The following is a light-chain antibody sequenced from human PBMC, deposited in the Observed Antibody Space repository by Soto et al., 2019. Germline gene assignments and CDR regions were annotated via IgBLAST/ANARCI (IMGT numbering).Light chain of an antibody. J-gene: IGLJ3*02. CDR3: QVWDSSSEHPV. Sequence: SYELTQPPSVSVAPGKTARITCGGNNIGSKSVHWYQQKPGQAPVLVIYYDSDRPSGIPERFSGSNSGNTATLTISRVEAGDEADYYCQVWDSSSEHPVFGGGTKVTVL. CDR1: NIGSKS. CDR2: YDS. V-gene: IGLV3-21*04.